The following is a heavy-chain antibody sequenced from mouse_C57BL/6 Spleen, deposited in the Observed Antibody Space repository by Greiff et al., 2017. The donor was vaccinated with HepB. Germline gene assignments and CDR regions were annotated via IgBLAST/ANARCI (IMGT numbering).Heavy chain of an antibody. V-gene: IGHV3-6*01. CDR1: GYSITSGYY. D-gene: IGHD2-4*01. CDR3: ASGGYYDYEGGLGY. Sequence: VQLKESGPGLVKPSQSLSLTCSVTGYSITSGYYWNWIRQFPGNKLEWMGYISYDGSNNYNPSLKNRISITRDTSKNQFFLKLNSVTTEDTATYYCASGGYYDYEGGLGYWGQGTTLTVSS. J-gene: IGHJ2*01. CDR2: ISYDGSN.